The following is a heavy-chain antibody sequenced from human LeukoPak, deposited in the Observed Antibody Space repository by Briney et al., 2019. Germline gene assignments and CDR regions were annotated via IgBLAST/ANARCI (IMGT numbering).Heavy chain of an antibody. Sequence: GGSLRLSCAASGFTFSDYWMTWVRQAPGKGPEWVTNIKQDGSEKYYVDSVRGRFTISRDNAKNSLFLQMNSLRVEDTAVYYCARRGGSSSRRSPIDYWGQGTLVTVSS. J-gene: IGHJ4*02. CDR3: ARRGGSSSRRSPIDY. CDR2: IKQDGSEK. V-gene: IGHV3-7*01. D-gene: IGHD6-6*01. CDR1: GFTFSDYW.